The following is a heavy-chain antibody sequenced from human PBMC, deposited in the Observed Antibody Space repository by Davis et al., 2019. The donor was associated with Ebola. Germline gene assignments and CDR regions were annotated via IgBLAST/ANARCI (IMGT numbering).Heavy chain of an antibody. D-gene: IGHD2/OR15-2a*01. J-gene: IGHJ4*02. Sequence: GGSLRLSCVVSGFTFDDYAMTWVRHAPGKGLECISGINWNGATTRYADSVRGRFTISRDNAKNSLYLQMNSLTAEDTAFYYCARLSGVLDPYSDLWGQGTLVTVSA. CDR1: GFTFDDYA. CDR3: ARLSGVLDPYSDL. CDR2: INWNGATT. V-gene: IGHV3-20*04.